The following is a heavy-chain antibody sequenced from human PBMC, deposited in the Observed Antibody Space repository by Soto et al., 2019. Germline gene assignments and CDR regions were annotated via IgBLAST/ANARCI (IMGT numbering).Heavy chain of an antibody. CDR1: GGTFSSYA. CDR3: ARGDGGNSVSPFDY. CDR2: IIPIFGTA. J-gene: IGHJ4*02. D-gene: IGHD2-21*02. V-gene: IGHV1-69*01. Sequence: QVQLVQSGAEVKKPGSSVKVSCKASGGTFSSYAISWVRPAPGQGLEWMGGIIPIFGTANYAQKFQGRVTITADESTSTDYMELSSLGSEDTAVYYCARGDGGNSVSPFDYWGQGTLVTVSS.